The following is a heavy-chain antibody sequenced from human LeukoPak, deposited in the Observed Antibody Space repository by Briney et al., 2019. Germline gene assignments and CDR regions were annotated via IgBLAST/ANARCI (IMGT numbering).Heavy chain of an antibody. Sequence: PGGSLRLSRGASGFTFSNSAMYWVRQAPGKGLEFVSVISTNGDRTYYADSVKGRFTISRDNSKNTLYLQMGSLRADDMAVYYCARGVAISSSGWYDTFDYWGQGALVTISS. CDR2: ISTNGDRT. D-gene: IGHD6-19*01. V-gene: IGHV3-64*02. CDR3: ARGVAISSSGWYDTFDY. J-gene: IGHJ4*02. CDR1: GFTFSNSA.